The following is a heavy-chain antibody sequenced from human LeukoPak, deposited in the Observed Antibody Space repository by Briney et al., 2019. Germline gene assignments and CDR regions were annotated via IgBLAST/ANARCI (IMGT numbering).Heavy chain of an antibody. CDR2: MYYSGTT. J-gene: IGHJ4*02. D-gene: IGHD2-2*01. CDR3: ARVRGCSSTSCHLSYFDY. CDR1: GGSLSGYY. Sequence: KPSETLSLTCTVSGGSLSGYYWSWIGQPPGKGLEWIGFMYYSGTTTFNPSLQSRATISIDTSKNQFSLKLSSVAAADTAVYYCARVRGCSSTSCHLSYFDYWGQGTLVTVSS. V-gene: IGHV4-59*01.